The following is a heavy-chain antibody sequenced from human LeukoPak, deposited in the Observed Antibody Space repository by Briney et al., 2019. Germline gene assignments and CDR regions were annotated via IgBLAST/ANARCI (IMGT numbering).Heavy chain of an antibody. V-gene: IGHV1-18*01. D-gene: IGHD2-2*01. CDR3: ARDGTSTDDY. CDR2: ISGNNDNP. Sequence: ASVRVSCKASGYTFSNFGINWVRQAPGQGLEWMGWISGNNDNPNYGQKFQGRFTVTTDSSTNTAYMELRNLRLDDTAVYYCARDGTSTDDYWGQGTLVTVSS. CDR1: GYTFSNFG. J-gene: IGHJ4*02.